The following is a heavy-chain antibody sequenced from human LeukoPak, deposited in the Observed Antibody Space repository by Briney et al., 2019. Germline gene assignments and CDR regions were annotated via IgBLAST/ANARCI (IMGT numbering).Heavy chain of an antibody. CDR3: AREQNMYCSGGSCYSEVYAFDI. CDR2: INHSGST. CDR1: GGSISGYY. J-gene: IGHJ3*02. Sequence: PSETLSLTCAVYGGSISGYYWSWIRQPPGKGLEWIGEINHSGSTNYNPSLKSRVTISVDTSKNPFSLKLSSVTAADTAVYYCAREQNMYCSGGSCYSEVYAFDIWGQGTMVTVSS. D-gene: IGHD2-15*01. V-gene: IGHV4-34*01.